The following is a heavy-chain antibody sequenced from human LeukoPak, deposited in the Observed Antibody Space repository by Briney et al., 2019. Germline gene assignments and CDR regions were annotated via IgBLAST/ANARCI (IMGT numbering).Heavy chain of an antibody. CDR3: ARDGYGGSLGWYFDL. V-gene: IGHV4-59*12. Sequence: SETLSLTCTVSGGSISSYYRSWIRQPPGKGLEWIGYIYYSGNIYYNPSLKSRVTISVDTSKNQISLKLTSVTAADTAVYYCARDGYGGSLGWYFDLWGRGTLVTVSS. CDR1: GGSISSYY. J-gene: IGHJ2*01. CDR2: IYYSGNI. D-gene: IGHD2-15*01.